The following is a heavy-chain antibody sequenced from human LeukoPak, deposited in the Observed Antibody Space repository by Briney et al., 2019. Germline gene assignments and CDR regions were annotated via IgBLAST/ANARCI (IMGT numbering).Heavy chain of an antibody. CDR3: ARGIGLSSGWTSVDS. CDR2: IDHSGST. CDR1: GGSFSPYY. J-gene: IGHJ4*02. Sequence: PSETLSLTCAMYGGSFSPYYWSWIRQAPGKGLEWIGEIDHSGSTNYNPSLSSRVTISGDTSKNQFSLELSPVTAADTGVYYCARGIGLSSGWTSVDSWGQGTLVTVSS. V-gene: IGHV4-34*01. D-gene: IGHD6-19*01.